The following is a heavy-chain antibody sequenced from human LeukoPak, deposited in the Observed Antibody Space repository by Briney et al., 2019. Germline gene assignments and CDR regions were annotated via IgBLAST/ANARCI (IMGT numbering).Heavy chain of an antibody. CDR2: IKKDGSEK. Sequence: GGSLRLSCAASGFTFSSYWMTWVRQAPGKGLEWVANIKKDGSEKYYVDSVKGRFTISRDSSKNTLYLQMSSLRDEDTAVYYCAKNNDYGGSYWYFDLWGRGTLVTVSS. D-gene: IGHD4-23*01. CDR3: AKNNDYGGSYWYFDL. CDR1: GFTFSSYW. J-gene: IGHJ2*01. V-gene: IGHV3-7*01.